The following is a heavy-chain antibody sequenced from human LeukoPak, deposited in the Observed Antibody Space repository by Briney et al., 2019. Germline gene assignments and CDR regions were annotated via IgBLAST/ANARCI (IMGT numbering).Heavy chain of an antibody. CDR1: GFTVSSNY. CDR2: IYSGDNT. CDR3: ARGYSSSWYGGADNYFDY. J-gene: IGHJ4*02. D-gene: IGHD6-13*01. Sequence: GGSLRLSCAASGFTVSSNYMSWVRQAPGTGLEWVSVIYSGDNTYYADSVKGRFTISRDNSKNTLYLQMKGLRAEDTAVCYCARGYSSSWYGGADNYFDYWGQGTLVTVSS. V-gene: IGHV3-66*01.